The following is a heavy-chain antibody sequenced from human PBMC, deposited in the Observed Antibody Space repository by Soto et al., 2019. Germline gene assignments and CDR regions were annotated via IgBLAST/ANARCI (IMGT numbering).Heavy chain of an antibody. V-gene: IGHV4-4*02. CDR1: SGSISSSNW. J-gene: IGHJ6*02. CDR2: IYHSGST. D-gene: IGHD6-13*01. Sequence: SETLSLTCAVSSGSISSSNWWSWVRQPPGKGLEWIGEIYHSGSTNYNPSLKSRVTISVDKSKNQFSLKLSSVTAADTAVYYCARVKGIAAAGLMGYYYYGMDVWGQGTTVTVSS. CDR3: ARVKGIAAAGLMGYYYYGMDV.